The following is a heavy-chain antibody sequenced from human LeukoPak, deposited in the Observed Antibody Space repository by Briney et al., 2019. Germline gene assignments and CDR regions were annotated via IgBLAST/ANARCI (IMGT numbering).Heavy chain of an antibody. J-gene: IGHJ6*02. D-gene: IGHD2-15*01. V-gene: IGHV1-2*06. CDR1: GYTFTGYY. CDR2: INPNSGGT. Sequence: ASVKVSCKASGYTFTGYYMHWVRQAPGQGLEWMGRINPNSGGTNYAQKFQGRVTMTRDTSISTAYMELSRLRSDGTAVYYCARWVAGVVYYYYGMDVWGQGTTVTVSS. CDR3: ARWVAGVVYYYYGMDV.